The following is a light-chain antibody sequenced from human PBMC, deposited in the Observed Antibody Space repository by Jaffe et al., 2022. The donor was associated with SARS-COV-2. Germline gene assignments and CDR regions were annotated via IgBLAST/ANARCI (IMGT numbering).Light chain of an antibody. V-gene: IGKV1-39*01. Sequence: DIQMTQSPSSLSASVGDTVTITCRASQSISSYLNWYQQKPGKAPKVLIYLTSNLESGAPSRFSGGGTGTDFTLTISSLQPEDFATYYCQQNSSPPFTFGGGTKVDIK. CDR1: QSISSY. CDR2: LTS. J-gene: IGKJ4*01. CDR3: QQNSSPPFT.